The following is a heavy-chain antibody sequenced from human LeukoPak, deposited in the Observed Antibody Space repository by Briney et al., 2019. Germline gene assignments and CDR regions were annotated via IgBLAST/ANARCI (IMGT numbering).Heavy chain of an antibody. CDR2: INPNSGGT. Sequence: ASVKVSCKASGYTFTGYYMHWVRQAPGQGLEWMGWINPNSGGTNYAQKFQGRVTMTRDTSISTAYMELSRLRSDDTAVYYCASGPTPIRYFDWLPIDYWGQGTLVTVSS. J-gene: IGHJ4*02. CDR1: GYTFTGYY. V-gene: IGHV1-2*02. CDR3: ASGPTPIRYFDWLPIDY. D-gene: IGHD3-9*01.